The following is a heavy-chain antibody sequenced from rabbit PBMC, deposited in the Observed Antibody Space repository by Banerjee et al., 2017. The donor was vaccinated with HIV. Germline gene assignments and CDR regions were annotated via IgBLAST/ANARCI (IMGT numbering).Heavy chain of an antibody. J-gene: IGHJ4*01. CDR3: VREAGYGGYGDGNL. CDR2: IDPVFGST. V-gene: IGHV1S7*01. Sequence: QLEESGGGLVKPGGSLALSCKGSGFSLIYNNVMCWVRQAPGTGLEWIGYIDPVFGSTNYANWVNGRFTISRENTQTTLYLQLNSLTAADTATYFCVREAGYGGYGDGNLWGPGTLVTVS. CDR1: GFSLIYNN. D-gene: IGHD6-1*01.